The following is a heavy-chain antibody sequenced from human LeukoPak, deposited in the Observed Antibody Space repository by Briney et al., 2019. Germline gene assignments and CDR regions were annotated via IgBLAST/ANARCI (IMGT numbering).Heavy chain of an antibody. CDR1: GGSISSGDYY. D-gene: IGHD2-2*01. V-gene: IGHV4-30-4*01. J-gene: IGHJ5*02. CDR3: ARAGTPVPAARILRFDP. Sequence: SETLSLTCTVSGGSISSGDYYWSWIRQPPGKGLEWIGYIYYSGSTYYNPSLKSRVTISVDTSKNQFSLKLSSVTAADTAVYYCARAGTPVPAARILRFDPWGQGTLVAVSS. CDR2: IYYSGST.